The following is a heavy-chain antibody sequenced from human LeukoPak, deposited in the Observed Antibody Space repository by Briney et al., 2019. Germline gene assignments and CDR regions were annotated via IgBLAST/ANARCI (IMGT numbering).Heavy chain of an antibody. CDR3: ARDFPIRRAPGAFDI. CDR1: GYIFTDYY. J-gene: IGHJ3*02. CDR2: IDPNSGGT. Sequence: ASVKVSCKASGYIFTDYYMHWVRQAPGQGLEWMGWIDPNSGGTNSEQKFQGRVTMTRDTSISTAYMEVSRLRSDDTALYYCARDFPIRRAPGAFDIWGQGTMVTVSS. V-gene: IGHV1-2*02.